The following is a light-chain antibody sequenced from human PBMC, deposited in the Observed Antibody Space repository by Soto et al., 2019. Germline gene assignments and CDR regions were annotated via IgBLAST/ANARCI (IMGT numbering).Light chain of an antibody. J-gene: IGKJ1*01. CDR3: QERTGWPPWT. CDR1: QSVSTN. V-gene: IGKV3-15*01. Sequence: EIVMTQSPTTLSVSPGERATLSCRASQSVSTNLAWYQQKPGQVPSLLIYGASTRASGIPARFSGSGSGTEFTLTIGSLQSEDFAVYYCQERTGWPPWTFGQGTKVDIK. CDR2: GAS.